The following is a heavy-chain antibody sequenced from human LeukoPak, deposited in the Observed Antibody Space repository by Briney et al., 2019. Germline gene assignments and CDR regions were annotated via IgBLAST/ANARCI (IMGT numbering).Heavy chain of an antibody. CDR1: GFTFSSYS. CDR2: ISSSSSYI. V-gene: IGHV3-21*01. CDR3: ARALYSYGDFDY. Sequence: PGGSLRLSCAASGFTFSSYSMNWVRQAPGKGLEWVSSISSSSSYIYYADSVKGRFTISRDNSKNTLYLQMNSLRAEDTAVYYCARALYSYGDFDYWGQGTLVTVSS. D-gene: IGHD5-18*01. J-gene: IGHJ4*02.